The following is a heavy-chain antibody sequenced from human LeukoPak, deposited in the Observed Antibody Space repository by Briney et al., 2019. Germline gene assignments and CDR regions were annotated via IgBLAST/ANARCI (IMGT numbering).Heavy chain of an antibody. V-gene: IGHV4-34*01. D-gene: IGHD3-22*01. CDR2: INHSGST. Sequence: SETLSLTCAVYGGSFSGYYWSWIRQPPGKGLEWIGEINHSGSTNYNPSLKSRVTISVDTSKNQFSLKLSSVTAADTAVYYCARGRSRMIVVVTIRPLTQYNWFDPWGQGTLVTVSS. CDR3: ARGRSRMIVVVTIRPLTQYNWFDP. J-gene: IGHJ5*02. CDR1: GGSFSGYY.